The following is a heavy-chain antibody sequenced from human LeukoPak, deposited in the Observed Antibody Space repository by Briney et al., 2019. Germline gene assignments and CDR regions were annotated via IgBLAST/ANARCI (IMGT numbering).Heavy chain of an antibody. CDR1: GYSISTGYY. J-gene: IGHJ4*02. D-gene: IGHD3-22*01. V-gene: IGHV4-38-2*02. CDR2: IYTSGST. CDR3: ARGGWNKFDY. Sequence: SETLSLTCTVSGYSISTGYYWDWIRQPPGKGLEWIGRIYTSGSTNYNPSLKSRVTMSVGTSKNQFSLKLSSVIAADTAVYYCARGGWNKFDYWGQGTLVTVSS.